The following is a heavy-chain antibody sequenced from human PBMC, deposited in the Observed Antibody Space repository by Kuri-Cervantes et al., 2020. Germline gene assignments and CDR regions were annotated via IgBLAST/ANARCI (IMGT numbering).Heavy chain of an antibody. J-gene: IGHJ3*02. V-gene: IGHV3-11*04. D-gene: IGHD5-12*01. CDR3: ARDLPQAFMKWLRVSGPDAFDI. CDR2: ISSSSSTI. CDR1: GFTFSDYY. Sequence: GGSLRLSCAASGFTFSDYYMSWIRQAPGKGLEWVSYISSSSSTIYYADSVKGRFTISRDNAKNSLYLQMNSLRAEDTAVYYCARDLPQAFMKWLRVSGPDAFDIWGQGTMVTVSS.